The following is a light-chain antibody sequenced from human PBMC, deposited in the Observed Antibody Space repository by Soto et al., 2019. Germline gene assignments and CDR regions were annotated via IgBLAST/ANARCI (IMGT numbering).Light chain of an antibody. V-gene: IGLV2-23*01. J-gene: IGLJ2*01. Sequence: QSALTQPASVSGSPGQSITISCTGTSSDVGSNNLVSWYQQHPGKAPKLMIYEGSKRPSGVSNRFSGSKSGNTASLTISGLQAEDGADHYCCSYAGSRKVFVGGTKVTVL. CDR2: EGS. CDR1: SSDVGSNNL. CDR3: CSYAGSRKV.